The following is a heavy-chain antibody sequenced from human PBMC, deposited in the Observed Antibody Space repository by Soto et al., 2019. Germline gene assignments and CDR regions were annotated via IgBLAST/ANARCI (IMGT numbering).Heavy chain of an antibody. J-gene: IGHJ4*02. CDR3: AKDRTVAARNFDY. V-gene: IGHV3-23*01. CDR1: NYA. D-gene: IGHD6-6*01. Sequence: NYAMGWVRQAPGKGLEWVSSISTSIDATYYADSVKGRFTISRDDSKNTLYLQMNSLRAEDTAVYYCAKDRTVAARNFDYWGQGTLVTVSS. CDR2: ISTSIDAT.